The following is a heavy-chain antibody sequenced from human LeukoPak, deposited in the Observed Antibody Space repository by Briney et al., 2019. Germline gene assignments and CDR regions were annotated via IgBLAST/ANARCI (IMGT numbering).Heavy chain of an antibody. CDR2: IYYSGST. V-gene: IGHV4-39*01. CDR3: ASTYSGSYVRVAFDI. D-gene: IGHD1-26*01. CDR1: GGSISDSSYY. Sequence: PSETLSLTCTVSGGSISDSSYYWGWIRQPPGKGLEWIASIYYSGSTYYNPSLKSRVTISVDTSKNQFSLKLSSVTAADTAVYYCASTYSGSYVRVAFDIWGQGTMVTVSS. J-gene: IGHJ3*02.